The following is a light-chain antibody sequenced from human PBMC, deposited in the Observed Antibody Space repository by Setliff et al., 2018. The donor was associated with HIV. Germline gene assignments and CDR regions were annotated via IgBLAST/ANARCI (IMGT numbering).Light chain of an antibody. V-gene: IGLV2-23*01. Sequence: ALTRPASVSGSPGQSITISCTGTSSDIGRYNLVSWYQQYPGKAPKLMIYQATKRPSGVSNRFSGSKSGNTASLTISGLQAEDEADYYCCSNTGSNTYVFGSGTKV. CDR1: SSDIGRYNL. CDR2: QAT. J-gene: IGLJ1*01. CDR3: CSNTGSNTYV.